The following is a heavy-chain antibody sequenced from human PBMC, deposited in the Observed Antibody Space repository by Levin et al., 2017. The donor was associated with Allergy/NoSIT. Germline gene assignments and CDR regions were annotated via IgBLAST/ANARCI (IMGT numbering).Heavy chain of an antibody. CDR3: TTDLGPPISQGDAFDI. J-gene: IGHJ3*02. Sequence: GESLKISCAASGFTFSNAWMSWVRQAPGKGLEWVGRIKSKTDGGTTDYAAPVKGRFTISRDDSKNTLYLQMNSLKTEDTAVYYCTTDLGPPISQGDAFDIWGQGTMVTVSS. D-gene: IGHD3-3*01. V-gene: IGHV3-15*01. CDR2: IKSKTDGGTT. CDR1: GFTFSNAW.